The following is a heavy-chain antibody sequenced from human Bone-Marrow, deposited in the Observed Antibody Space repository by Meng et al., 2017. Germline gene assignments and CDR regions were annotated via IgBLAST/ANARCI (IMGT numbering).Heavy chain of an antibody. D-gene: IGHD1/OR15-1a*01. CDR1: GYTFTGYY. V-gene: IGHV1-2*06. CDR2: INPNSGGT. CDR3: AGDAANIIFHDYYYYGMDV. Sequence: ASVKVSCKASGYTFTGYYMHWVRQAPGQGLEWMGRINPNSGGTNYAQKFQGRVTMTRDTSISTAYMELSRLRSDDTAVYYCAGDAANIIFHDYYYYGMDVWGQGTTVTVSS. J-gene: IGHJ6*02.